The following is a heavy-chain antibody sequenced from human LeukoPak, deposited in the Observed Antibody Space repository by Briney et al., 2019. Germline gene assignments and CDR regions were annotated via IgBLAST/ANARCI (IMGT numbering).Heavy chain of an antibody. CDR1: GFSISSYE. CDR3: ARVELAPYFYYMDV. Sequence: GGSLRLSCAASGFSISSYEMNWVRQAPGKGPEWVSHISSSGSTIWYADSVKGRFTISRDNAKNSVYLQMSSLRAEDTAVYYCARVELAPYFYYMDVWGKGTTVTVSS. V-gene: IGHV3-48*03. J-gene: IGHJ6*03. D-gene: IGHD1-7*01. CDR2: ISSSGSTI.